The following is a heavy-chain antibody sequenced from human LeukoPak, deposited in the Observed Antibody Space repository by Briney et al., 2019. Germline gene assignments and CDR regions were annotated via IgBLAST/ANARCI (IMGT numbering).Heavy chain of an antibody. CDR3: ASQYDFWSGVTTTPSR. CDR2: INPNSGVT. D-gene: IGHD3-3*01. V-gene: IGHV1-2*02. CDR1: VYTFTGYY. Sequence: ASVKVSCKASVYTFTGYYMHWVRQAPGQGLEWMRWINPNSGVTNYAQKFQGRVTMTRDTSISTAYMELSRLRSDDTAVYYCASQYDFWSGVTTTPSRWGQGTLVTVSS. J-gene: IGHJ4*02.